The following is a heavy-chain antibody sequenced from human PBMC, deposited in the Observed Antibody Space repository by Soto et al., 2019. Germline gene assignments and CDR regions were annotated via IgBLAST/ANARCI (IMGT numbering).Heavy chain of an antibody. J-gene: IGHJ5*02. CDR1: GGYVSSGSYY. Sequence: LETLSLTCTVSGGYVSSGSYYWSWNRQPPGKGLEWIVYINYSGSTNHNPFLKSRVTISVDTSKNQFSLKLTSVTAADTAVYYCPRGYCISTTCYVLGTWFDPWGQGTLVTVSS. CDR3: PRGYCISTTCYVLGTWFDP. CDR2: INYSGST. V-gene: IGHV4-61*01. D-gene: IGHD2-2*01.